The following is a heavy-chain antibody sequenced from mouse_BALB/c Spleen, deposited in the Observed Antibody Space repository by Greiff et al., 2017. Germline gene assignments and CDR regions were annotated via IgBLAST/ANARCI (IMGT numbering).Heavy chain of an antibody. V-gene: IGHV3-2*02. J-gene: IGHJ3*01. CDR2: ISYSGST. Sequence: EVQLVESGPGLVKPSQSLSLTCTVTGYSITSDYAWNWIRQFPGNKLEWMGYISYSGSTSYNPSLKSRISITRDTSKNQFFLQLNSVTTEDTATYYCAREGYYDYDGFAYWGQGTLVTVSA. D-gene: IGHD2-4*01. CDR3: AREGYYDYDGFAY. CDR1: GYSITSDYA.